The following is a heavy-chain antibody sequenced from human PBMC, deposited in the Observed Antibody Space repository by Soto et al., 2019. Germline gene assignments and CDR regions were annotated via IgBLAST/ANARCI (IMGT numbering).Heavy chain of an antibody. Sequence: QVQLVESGGGVVQPGRSLRLSCAASGFTFSNYGMHWVRQAPGKGLEWVAIMSDDGKNKFYADSVKGRFTISRDDSKNTLYLQMDSMKTEDTAVYSCARDVYCRNNGCLRYIVEYWGQGTLVTVSS. V-gene: IGHV3-30*03. CDR2: MSDDGKNK. D-gene: IGHD2-15*01. J-gene: IGHJ4*02. CDR1: GFTFSNYG. CDR3: ARDVYCRNNGCLRYIVEY.